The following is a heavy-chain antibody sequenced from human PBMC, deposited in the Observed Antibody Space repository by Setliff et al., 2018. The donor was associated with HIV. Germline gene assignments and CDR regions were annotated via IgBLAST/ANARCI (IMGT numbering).Heavy chain of an antibody. Sequence: ASVKVSCKASGYTFTDYYIHWVRQAPGQGLELMGRIEPKSGGTNYVQQFQDRVTMTRDTSITTAYMELTRLTSDDTAVYYCARDYRTTDILSSGYMDVWGKGTTVTVSS. CDR2: IEPKSGGT. V-gene: IGHV1-2*06. CDR3: ARDYRTTDILSSGYMDV. D-gene: IGHD3-9*01. J-gene: IGHJ6*03. CDR1: GYTFTDYY.